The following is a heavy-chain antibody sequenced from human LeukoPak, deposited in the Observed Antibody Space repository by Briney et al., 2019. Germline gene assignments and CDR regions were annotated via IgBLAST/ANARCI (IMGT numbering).Heavy chain of an antibody. CDR3: AAGDDSSPFDY. CDR2: IKQDGSEK. Sequence: GGSLRLSCAASEFTFSSYWMNWVRQAPGKGLEWVANIKQDGSEKYYVDSVKGRFTISRDNAKNSLYLQMNSLRSEDTAVYYCAAGDDSSPFDYWGQGTLVTVSS. V-gene: IGHV3-7*03. CDR1: EFTFSSYW. D-gene: IGHD6-19*01. J-gene: IGHJ4*02.